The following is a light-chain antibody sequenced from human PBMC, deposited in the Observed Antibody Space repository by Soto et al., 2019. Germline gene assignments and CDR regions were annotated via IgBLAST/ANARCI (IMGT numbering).Light chain of an antibody. V-gene: IGKV3-20*01. CDR2: GAS. Sequence: EIVLTQSPGTLSLSPGERATLSCRASQSVSSSYLAWYQQKPGQALRLLIYGASSRATGIPDRFSGSGSGTDFTLTISRLEPEDFAVYYCQQYGSSFLTFGGGTKVEIK. J-gene: IGKJ4*01. CDR1: QSVSSSY. CDR3: QQYGSSFLT.